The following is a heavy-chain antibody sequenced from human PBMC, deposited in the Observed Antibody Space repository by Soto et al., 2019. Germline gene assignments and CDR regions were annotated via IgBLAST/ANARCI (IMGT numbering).Heavy chain of an antibody. CDR1: GYTFTSYD. J-gene: IGHJ6*03. CDR3: ARGRGDCSSTSCYEDYYYYYMDV. V-gene: IGHV1-8*01. D-gene: IGHD2-2*01. Sequence: QVQLVQSGAEVKKPGASVKVSCKASGYTFTSYDINWVRQATGQGLEWMGWMNPNSGNTGYAQKFQGRVSMTSNTSISTAYMELRSLRSEDTAVYYCARGRGDCSSTSCYEDYYYYYMDVWGKGTTVTVSS. CDR2: MNPNSGNT.